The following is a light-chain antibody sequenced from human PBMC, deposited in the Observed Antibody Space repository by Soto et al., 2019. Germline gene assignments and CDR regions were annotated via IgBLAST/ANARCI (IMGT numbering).Light chain of an antibody. V-gene: IGLV2-14*01. Sequence: QSALTQPASVSGSPGQSITISCTGTSSDVGAYNYVSWYQQHPGKAPKLMIYEVNYRPSGVSNRFSGSKSGITASLTISGLQAEDEADYYFSSYASTSTAVFGTGTKRTVL. CDR1: SSDVGAYNY. CDR2: EVN. J-gene: IGLJ1*01. CDR3: SSYASTSTAV.